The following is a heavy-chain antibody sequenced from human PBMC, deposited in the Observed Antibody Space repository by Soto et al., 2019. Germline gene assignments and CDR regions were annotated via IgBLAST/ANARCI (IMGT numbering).Heavy chain of an antibody. CDR3: TRGGDAYKNGH. CDR2: ISHGEGT. D-gene: IGHD1-1*01. V-gene: IGHV4-34*01. CDR1: GESLTAYF. J-gene: IGHJ4*02. Sequence: SETLSLTCAVSGESLTAYFWTWIRQSPGKGLEWIGEISHGEGTDYNPSLKSRVSISMDTSKNQFSLKLTSVNAADTAVYYCTRGGDAYKNGHWGQGTLVTVSS.